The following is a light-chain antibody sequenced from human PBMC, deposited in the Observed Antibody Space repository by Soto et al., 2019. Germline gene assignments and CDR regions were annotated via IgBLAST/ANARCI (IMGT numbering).Light chain of an antibody. J-gene: IGKJ4*01. Sequence: DIQLTQSPSFLSASVGDRVTITCRASQGISSFLAWYQQEPGKAPKLLIYAASTLQSGVPSRFSGSGSGTEFTLTISSLQHEDFATYYCQQVDSYPLTFGGGTKVEIK. CDR2: AAS. CDR1: QGISSF. CDR3: QQVDSYPLT. V-gene: IGKV1-9*01.